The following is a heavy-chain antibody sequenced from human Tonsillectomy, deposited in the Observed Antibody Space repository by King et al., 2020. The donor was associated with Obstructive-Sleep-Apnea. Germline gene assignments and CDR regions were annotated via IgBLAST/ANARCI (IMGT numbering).Heavy chain of an antibody. Sequence: VQLVESGGGLVQPGGSLRLSCVASGFTFSSYWMTWVRQAPGKGLEWVANIRQDGSDKYHVDSVKGRFTISRDNAKNSLFLQMNSLRAEDTAVYYCARTLIAGYASGWDGVPGDYWGQGTLVTVSS. CDR1: GFTFSSYW. J-gene: IGHJ4*02. D-gene: IGHD6-19*01. V-gene: IGHV3-7*03. CDR3: ARTLIAGYASGWDGVPGDY. CDR2: IRQDGSDK.